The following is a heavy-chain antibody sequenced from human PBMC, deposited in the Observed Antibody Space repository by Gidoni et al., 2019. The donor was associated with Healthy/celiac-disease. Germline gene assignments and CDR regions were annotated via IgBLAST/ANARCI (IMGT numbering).Heavy chain of an antibody. CDR1: GFTFSSYW. V-gene: IGHV3-7*02. D-gene: IGHD5-12*01. CDR3: AIEMATTATRFDY. J-gene: IGHJ4*02. Sequence: EVQLVESGGGLVQPGGSLRLSCAASGFTFSSYWMSWVRQAPGKGLEWVANIKQDGSEKYYVDSVKGRFTISRDNAKNSLYLQMNSLRAEDTAVYYCAIEMATTATRFDYWGQGTLVTVSS. CDR2: IKQDGSEK.